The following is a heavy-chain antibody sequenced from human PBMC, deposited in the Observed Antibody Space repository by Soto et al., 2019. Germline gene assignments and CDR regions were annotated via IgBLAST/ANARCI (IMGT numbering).Heavy chain of an antibody. D-gene: IGHD5-12*01. J-gene: IGHJ4*02. CDR3: ATYGSGGYSGYQYDY. CDR1: GYTLTELS. Sequence: ASVKVSCKVSGYTLTELSMHWVRQAPGKGREWMGGFDPEDGETIYAQKFQGRVTMTEDTSTDKAYMELSSLRSEDTAVYYCATYGSGGYSGYQYDYWGQGTLVTVSS. CDR2: FDPEDGET. V-gene: IGHV1-24*01.